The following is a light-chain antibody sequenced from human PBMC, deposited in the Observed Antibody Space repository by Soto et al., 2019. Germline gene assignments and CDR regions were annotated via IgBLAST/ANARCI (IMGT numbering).Light chain of an antibody. J-gene: IGLJ1*01. CDR2: EAS. CDR3: SSYTSSSTRV. Sequence: QSVLTQPASVSGSPGQSITISFTGTSSDVGGYNYVSWYQHHPGKAPALMIFEASTRPSGVSHRFSGSKSGNTASLTISGLQTEDECDYYCSSYTSSSTRVFGTGTKVTVL. CDR1: SSDVGGYNY. V-gene: IGLV2-14*01.